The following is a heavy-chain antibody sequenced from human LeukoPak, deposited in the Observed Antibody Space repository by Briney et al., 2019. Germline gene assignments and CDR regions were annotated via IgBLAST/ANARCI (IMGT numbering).Heavy chain of an antibody. CDR1: GGSFSGYY. D-gene: IGHD5-18*01. CDR3: ARGTRGYSYGNYSYYMDV. CDR2: INHSGST. J-gene: IGHJ6*03. V-gene: IGHV4-34*01. Sequence: SETLSLTCAVYGGSFSGYYWSWIRQPPGKGLEWIGEINHSGSTNYNPSLKSRVTISVDTSKNQFSLKLSSVTAADTAVYYCARGTRGYSYGNYSYYMDVWGKGTTVTVSS.